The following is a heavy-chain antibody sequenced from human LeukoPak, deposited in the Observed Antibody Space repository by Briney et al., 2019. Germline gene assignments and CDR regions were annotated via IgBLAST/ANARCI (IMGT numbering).Heavy chain of an antibody. J-gene: IGHJ3*02. V-gene: IGHV4-38-2*01. Sequence: PSETLSLTCGVSSYSIRSGYYWGWVRQPPGKGLEWIGSIYHSGSTYYNPSLKSRVNILVDTSQNQFSLRLSSVTATDTAVYYCARSYFRLGAFDIWGQGTMVTVSS. CDR2: IYHSGST. CDR1: SYSIRSGYY. CDR3: ARSYFRLGAFDI. D-gene: IGHD2/OR15-2a*01.